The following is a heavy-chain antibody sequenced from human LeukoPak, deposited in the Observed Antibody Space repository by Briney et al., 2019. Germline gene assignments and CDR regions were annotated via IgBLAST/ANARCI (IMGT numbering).Heavy chain of an antibody. J-gene: IGHJ6*02. CDR2: INPSGGST. Sequence: ASVKVSCKSSGYTFTSYYMHWVRPAPGQGLEWMGIINPSGGSTSYAQKFQGRVTMTRDTSTSTVYMELSSLRSEDTAVYYCAREPTHTRGMDVWGQGTTVTVS. CDR1: GYTFTSYY. V-gene: IGHV1-46*01. CDR3: AREPTHTRGMDV.